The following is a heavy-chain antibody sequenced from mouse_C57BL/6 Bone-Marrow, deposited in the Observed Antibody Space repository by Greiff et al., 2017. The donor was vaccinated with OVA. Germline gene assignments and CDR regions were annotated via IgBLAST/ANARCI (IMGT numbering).Heavy chain of an antibody. V-gene: IGHV1-26*01. CDR3: AMAYDDYDWYVEV. D-gene: IGHD2-4*01. CDR1: GYTFTDYY. J-gene: IGHJ1*03. Sequence: VQLQQSGPELVKPGASVKISCKASGYTFTDYYMNWVKQSHGKSLEWIGDINPNNGGTSYNQKFKGKATLTVDKSSSTAYMELRSLTSEDSAVYYCAMAYDDYDWYVEVWGTGTTVTVSS. CDR2: INPNNGGT.